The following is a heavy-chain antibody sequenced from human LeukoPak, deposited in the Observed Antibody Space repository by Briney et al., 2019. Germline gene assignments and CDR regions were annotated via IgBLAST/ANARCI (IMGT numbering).Heavy chain of an antibody. V-gene: IGHV3-7*01. Sequence: GGSLRLSCAASRFTFSSHWMGWVRQAPGKGLELVGNIKQDGSEKYYVDSVKGRFTISRDNAKNSLYLQMNSPRAEDTGVYYCAKDSYDSSGSRYDYWGQGTLVTVSS. CDR3: AKDSYDSSGSRYDY. CDR2: IKQDGSEK. J-gene: IGHJ4*02. D-gene: IGHD3-22*01. CDR1: RFTFSSHW.